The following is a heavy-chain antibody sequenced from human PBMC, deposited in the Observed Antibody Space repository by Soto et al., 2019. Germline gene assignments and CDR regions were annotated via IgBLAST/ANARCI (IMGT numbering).Heavy chain of an antibody. CDR2: INHLGSI. V-gene: IGHV4-34*01. CDR3: ARGGISHWAYFYYMDV. Sequence: ASETLSLTCVFSGGSISDYFWSWIRPPPGMALEWIGEINHLGSINYNPSLKSRVTMSVDTSKNQFSLTLNSVTAADTATYYCARGGISHWAYFYYMDVWDRGTTVTVSS. D-gene: IGHD2-21*01. CDR1: GGSISDYF. J-gene: IGHJ6*03.